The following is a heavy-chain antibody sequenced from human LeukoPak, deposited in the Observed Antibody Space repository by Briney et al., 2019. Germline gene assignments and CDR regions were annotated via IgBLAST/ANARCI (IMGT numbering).Heavy chain of an antibody. V-gene: IGHV3-21*04. CDR2: ISSSSSYI. J-gene: IGHJ4*02. Sequence: GGSLRLSCAASGFTSSSYSMNWVRQAPGKGLEWVSSISSSSSYIYYADSVKGRFTISRDNAKNSLYLQMNSLRAEDTAVYYCAKERAPGGAAAIFDYWGQGTLVTVSS. CDR1: GFTSSSYS. D-gene: IGHD2-2*01. CDR3: AKERAPGGAAAIFDY.